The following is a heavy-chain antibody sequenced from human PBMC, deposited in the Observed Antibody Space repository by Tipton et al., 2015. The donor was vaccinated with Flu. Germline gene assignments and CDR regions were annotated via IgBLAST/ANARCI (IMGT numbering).Heavy chain of an antibody. CDR1: GFTVSSNY. CDR2: IYSGGST. D-gene: IGHD3-16*02. Sequence: SLRLSCAASGFTVSSNYMSWVRQAPGKGLEWVSVIYSGGSTYYADSVKGRFTISRDNSKNTLYLQMNSLRAEDTAVYYCARELRDYVWGSYRYPIWGQGTMVTVSS. V-gene: IGHV3-66*01. J-gene: IGHJ3*02. CDR3: ARELRDYVWGSYRYPI.